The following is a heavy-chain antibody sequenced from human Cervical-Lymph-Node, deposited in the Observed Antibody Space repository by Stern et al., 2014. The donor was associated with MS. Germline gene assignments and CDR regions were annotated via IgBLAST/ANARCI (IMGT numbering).Heavy chain of an antibody. Sequence: EQLVESGGGVVQPGRSLRLSCAASGFVFRSYALHWVRQAPGKGLEWVALISYDGRDKYYTDSVKGRFTVSRDNSNNTVDLEMNSLRLEDTAVYYCAKGGSGSYLDWGQGSLVTVSS. CDR2: ISYDGRDK. D-gene: IGHD1-26*01. J-gene: IGHJ4*02. V-gene: IGHV3-30*04. CDR1: GFVFRSYA. CDR3: AKGGSGSYLD.